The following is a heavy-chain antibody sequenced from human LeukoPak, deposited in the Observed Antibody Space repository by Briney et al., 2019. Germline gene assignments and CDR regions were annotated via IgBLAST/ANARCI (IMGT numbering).Heavy chain of an antibody. CDR1: GGSISSYY. CDR3: ARDFSAAFDI. J-gene: IGHJ3*02. CDR2: IYYSGST. D-gene: IGHD2/OR15-2a*01. V-gene: IGHV4-59*01. Sequence: SETLSLTCTVSGGSISSYYWSWIRQPPGKGLEWIGYIYYSGSTNYNPSLKSRVTISVDTSKNQFSLKLSSVTAADTAVYYCARDFSAAFDIWGQGTMVTVSS.